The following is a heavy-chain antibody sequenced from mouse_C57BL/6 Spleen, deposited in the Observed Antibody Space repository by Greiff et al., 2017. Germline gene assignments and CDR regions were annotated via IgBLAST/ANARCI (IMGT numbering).Heavy chain of an antibody. CDR3: ARIPYEYDGRAYYFDY. V-gene: IGHV14-2*01. CDR2: IDPEDGET. CDR1: GFNIKDYY. Sequence: EVQLQQSGAELVKPGASVKLSCKASGFNIKDYYMHWVKQRTEQGLEWIGRIDPEDGETKYAPKIQGKATITADKSANTAYLPLSSLTSADTAVYYCARIPYEYDGRAYYFDYWGQGTTLTVSS. J-gene: IGHJ2*01. D-gene: IGHD2-4*01.